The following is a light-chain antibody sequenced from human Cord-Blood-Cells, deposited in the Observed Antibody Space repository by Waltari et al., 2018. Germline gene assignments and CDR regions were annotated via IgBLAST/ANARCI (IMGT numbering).Light chain of an antibody. CDR1: SNNVGNQG. J-gene: IGLJ3*02. V-gene: IGLV10-54*01. Sequence: QAGLTQPPSVSKGLRQTATLTSTGNSNNVGNQGAAWLQQHQGHPPKLLPYRNNNRPSGIAERLSASRSGNTASLTITGLQPEDEADYYCSAWDSSLSAWVFGGGTKLTVL. CDR2: RNN. CDR3: SAWDSSLSAWV.